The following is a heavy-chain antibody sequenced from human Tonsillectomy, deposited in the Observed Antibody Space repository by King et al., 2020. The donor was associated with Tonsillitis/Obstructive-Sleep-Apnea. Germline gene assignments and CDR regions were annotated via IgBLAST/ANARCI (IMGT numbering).Heavy chain of an antibody. V-gene: IGHV3-23*04. D-gene: IGHD2-2*01. Sequence: VQLVESGGGLVQPGGSLRLSCAASGLTFSSYAMSWVRQAPGKGLEWVSGISGSGGSTYYADSVKGRFTISRDNSKNTLYLQMNSLRAEDTAVYYCAKEREDIVVVPAAVYYYGLDVWGQGTTVTVSS. CDR3: AKEREDIVVVPAAVYYYGLDV. CDR2: ISGSGGST. J-gene: IGHJ6*02. CDR1: GLTFSSYA.